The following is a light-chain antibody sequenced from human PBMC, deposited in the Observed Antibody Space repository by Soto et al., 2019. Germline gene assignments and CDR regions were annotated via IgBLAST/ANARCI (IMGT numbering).Light chain of an antibody. J-gene: IGKJ3*01. Sequence: DIQMTQSPSTLSASVGDRVTITCRASQSISGWLAWYQQKPGKAPNLLIYKASSLERGVPSRFSGSGSGTEYTLIIISRQLDDVLTSYCHQYDNYSRCTFGPGTKVDIK. V-gene: IGKV1-5*03. CDR3: HQYDNYSRCT. CDR2: KAS. CDR1: QSISGW.